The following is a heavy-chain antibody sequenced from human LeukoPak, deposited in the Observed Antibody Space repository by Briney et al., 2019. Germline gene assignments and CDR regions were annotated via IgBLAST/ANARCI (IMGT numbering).Heavy chain of an antibody. CDR2: ISSSGSTI. J-gene: IGHJ3*02. CDR3: ARALLTTMVRADDAFDI. V-gene: IGHV3-48*03. CDR1: GFTFSSYE. D-gene: IGHD3-10*01. Sequence: GGSLRLSCAASGFTFSSYEMNWVRQAPGKGLEWVSYISSSGSTIYYADSVKGRFTISRDNAKNSLYLQMNSLRAEDTAVYYCARALLTTMVRADDAFDIWGQGTMVTVSS.